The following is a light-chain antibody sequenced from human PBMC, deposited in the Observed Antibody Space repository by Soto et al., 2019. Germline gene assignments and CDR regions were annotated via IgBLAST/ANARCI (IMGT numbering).Light chain of an antibody. Sequence: DIQMTQSPSSLSASVGDRVTITCRASQAISKWLAWFQQKPGKVPRSLIYDATNLQSGVPSRFSGSASGTDFTLTISSLQPEDSATYYCQQYADHPFTFGPGTKVDIK. J-gene: IGKJ3*01. CDR1: QAISKW. CDR2: DAT. V-gene: IGKV1-16*01. CDR3: QQYADHPFT.